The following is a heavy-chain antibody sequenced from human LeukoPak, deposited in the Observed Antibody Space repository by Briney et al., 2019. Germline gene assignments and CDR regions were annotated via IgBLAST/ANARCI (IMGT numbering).Heavy chain of an antibody. J-gene: IGHJ4*02. CDR3: ARDLENWTPSNCPME. CDR2: ISISSSYI. V-gene: IGHV3-21*01. D-gene: IGHD1-1*01. CDR1: GFTFTYHS. Sequence: GGSLRLSCAASGFTFTYHSMNWVRQAPGKGLEWVSSISISSSYIYYADSVKGRFTISRDNAKNSLYLQMNSLTAEDTAVYYCARDLENWTPSNCPMEWGQGTLVTVSS.